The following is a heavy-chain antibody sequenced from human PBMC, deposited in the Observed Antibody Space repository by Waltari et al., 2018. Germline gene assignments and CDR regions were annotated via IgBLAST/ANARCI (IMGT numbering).Heavy chain of an antibody. CDR3: ARDRWELAGGVGY. D-gene: IGHD1-26*01. CDR2: INPNSGGT. J-gene: IGHJ4*02. V-gene: IGHV1-2*06. CDR1: GYTFTGYY. Sequence: QVQLVQSGAAVKKPGASVKVSCKASGYTFTGYYMHWVRQAPGQGLEWRGRINPNSGGTNYAQKFQGRVTMTRDTSISTAYMELSRLRSDDTAVYYCARDRWELAGGVGYWGQGTLVTVSS.